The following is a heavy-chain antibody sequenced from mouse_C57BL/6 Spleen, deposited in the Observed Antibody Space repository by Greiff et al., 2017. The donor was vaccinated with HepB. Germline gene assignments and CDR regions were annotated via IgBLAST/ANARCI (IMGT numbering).Heavy chain of an antibody. D-gene: IGHD1-1*01. J-gene: IGHJ3*01. CDR3: ARATTVVAPSY. CDR1: GYTFTSYW. CDR2: IYPSDSET. Sequence: QVQLKQPGAELVRPGSSVKLSCKASGYTFTSYWMDWVKQRPGQGLAWIGNIYPSDSETHYNQKFKDKATLTVDKSSSTAYMQLSSLTSEDSAVYYCARATTVVAPSYWGQGTLVTVSA. V-gene: IGHV1-61*01.